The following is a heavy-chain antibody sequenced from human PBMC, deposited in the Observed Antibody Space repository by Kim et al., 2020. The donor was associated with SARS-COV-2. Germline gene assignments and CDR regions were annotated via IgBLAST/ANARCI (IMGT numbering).Heavy chain of an antibody. V-gene: IGHV4-59*13. D-gene: IGHD3-3*01. CDR1: GGSISSYY. CDR2: IYYSGST. CDR3: ARDHRNYDFWSGYRDAFDI. J-gene: IGHJ3*02. Sequence: SETLSLTCTVSGGSISSYYWSWIRQPPGKGLEWIGYIYYSGSTNYNPSLKSRVTISVDTSKNQFSLKLSSVTAADTAVYYCARDHRNYDFWSGYRDAFDIWGQGTMVTVSS.